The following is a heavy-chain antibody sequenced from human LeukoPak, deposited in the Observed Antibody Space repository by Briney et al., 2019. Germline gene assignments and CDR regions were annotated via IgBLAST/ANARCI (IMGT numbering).Heavy chain of an antibody. CDR1: GGSISSSSYY. D-gene: IGHD6-13*01. CDR2: IYYNGST. V-gene: IGHV4-39*01. J-gene: IGHJ4*02. Sequence: SETLSLTCTVSGGSISSSSYYWGWIRQPPGKGLEWIGSIYYNGSTYYNPSLKSRVTISVDTSKNQFSLKLSSVTAADTAVYYCARHLRLGEQQLEGGYFDYWGQGTLVTVSS. CDR3: ARHLRLGEQQLEGGYFDY.